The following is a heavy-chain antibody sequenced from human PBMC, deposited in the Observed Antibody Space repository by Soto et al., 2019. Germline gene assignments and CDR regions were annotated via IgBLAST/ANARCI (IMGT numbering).Heavy chain of an antibody. J-gene: IGHJ4*02. CDR3: VTGYHSDY. Sequence: GGSLRLSCAASGISTSSYWMGWVRQAPGRGLEWVASIKKDGSEKYYMDSLKGRFTISRDNALNSLYLQMNSLRAEDTAVYFCVTGYHSDYWGQGTLVTVS. CDR1: GISTSSYW. CDR2: IKKDGSEK. V-gene: IGHV3-7*03. D-gene: IGHD5-18*01.